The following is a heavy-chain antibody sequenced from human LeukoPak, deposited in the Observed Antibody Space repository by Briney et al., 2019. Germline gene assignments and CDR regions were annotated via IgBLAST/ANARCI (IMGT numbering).Heavy chain of an antibody. CDR3: ARGDITAAGAPFDY. CDR2: INHSGST. D-gene: IGHD6-13*01. CDR1: GFTFSSYS. J-gene: IGHJ4*02. Sequence: GSLRLSCAASGFTFSSYSMNWVRQPPGKGLEWVGEINHSGSTNYNPSLKSRVTISVDTSKNQFSLKLSSVTAADTAVYYCARGDITAAGAPFDYWGQGTLVTVSS. V-gene: IGHV4-34*01.